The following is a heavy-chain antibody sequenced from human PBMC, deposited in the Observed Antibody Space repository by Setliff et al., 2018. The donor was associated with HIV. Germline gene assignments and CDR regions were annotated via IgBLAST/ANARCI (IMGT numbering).Heavy chain of an antibody. D-gene: IGHD2-2*01. J-gene: IGHJ6*03. CDR3: ARDQEHIIVVSATGNMPGYLHYYYMDV. CDR2: ISSRGGSV. CDR1: GFTFGDYW. V-gene: IGHV3-21*01. Sequence: GGSLRLSCAASGFTFGDYWMTWVRQAPGKGLEWVSSISSRGGSVYYADSVRGRFTISRDNANNLLYLQMNSLRAEDTAVYYCARDQEHIIVVSATGNMPGYLHYYYMDVWGKGSTVTVSS.